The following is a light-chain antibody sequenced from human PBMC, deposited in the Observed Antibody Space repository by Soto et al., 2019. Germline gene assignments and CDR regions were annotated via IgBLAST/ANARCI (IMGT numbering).Light chain of an antibody. CDR2: WAS. V-gene: IGKV4-1*01. J-gene: IGKJ2*01. CDR1: QSVFYSSNNKNY. CDR3: QQYYTTPPT. Sequence: DIVMTQSPDSLAVSLGERATINCKSSQSVFYSSNNKNYLAWYQQRPGQSPKLLIYWASTRESGVPDRFSGSGSGTDFPLTISNLLAEDVAVYYCQQYYTTPPTFGQGTKLQI.